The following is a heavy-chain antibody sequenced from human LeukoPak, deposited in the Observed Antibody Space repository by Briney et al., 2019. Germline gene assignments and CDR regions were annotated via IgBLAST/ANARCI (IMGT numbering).Heavy chain of an antibody. Sequence: ASVKVSCKASGYTFTGYYTHWVRQAPGQGLEWMGWINPNSGGTNYAQKFQGRVTMTRDTSISTAYMELSRLRSDDTAVYYCARERATIYHYYYGMDVWGQGTTVTVSS. CDR1: GYTFTGYY. CDR2: INPNSGGT. J-gene: IGHJ6*02. CDR3: ARERATIYHYYYGMDV. D-gene: IGHD5-12*01. V-gene: IGHV1-2*02.